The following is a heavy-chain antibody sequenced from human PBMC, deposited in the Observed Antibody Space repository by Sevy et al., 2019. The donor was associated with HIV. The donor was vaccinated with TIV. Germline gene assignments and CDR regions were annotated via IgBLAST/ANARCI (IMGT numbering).Heavy chain of an antibody. J-gene: IGHJ4*02. CDR3: ATHAGIAAAGRVFDY. CDR2: IKHKADSYTT. V-gene: IGHV3-72*01. Sequence: GGSLRLSCAASGFTFSDHYMEWVRQAPGKGLEWVGRIKHKADSYTTEYAASVKGRFTISRDDSKNSLYLLMNSLKTEDTAVYYCATHAGIAAAGRVFDYWGQGTLVTVSS. D-gene: IGHD6-13*01. CDR1: GFTFSDHY.